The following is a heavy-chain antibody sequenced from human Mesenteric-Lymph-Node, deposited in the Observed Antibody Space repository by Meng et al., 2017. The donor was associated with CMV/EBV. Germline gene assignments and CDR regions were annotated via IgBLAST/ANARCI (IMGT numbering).Heavy chain of an antibody. CDR1: GYTFTSYG. D-gene: IGHD4-11*01. CDR3: ARERFTVTTYWFDP. Sequence: ASVKVSCKASGYTFTSYGISWVRQAPGQGLEWMGWISAYNDNTNYAQKLQGRVTMTTDTSTSTAYMELRSLRSDDTAVYYCARERFTVTTYWFDPWGQGTLVTVSS. CDR2: ISAYNDNT. V-gene: IGHV1-18*01. J-gene: IGHJ5*02.